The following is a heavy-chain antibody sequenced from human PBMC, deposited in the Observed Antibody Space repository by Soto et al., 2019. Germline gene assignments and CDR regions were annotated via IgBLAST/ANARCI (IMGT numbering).Heavy chain of an antibody. CDR1: GGSISSADYY. Sequence: QVQLQESGPGLVKPSQTLSLTCNVSGGSISSADYYWSWLRQPPGKGLEWIGYVYYGGSTFYNPSLKSRVNILEDTSKNQFSLRLTSLTAADTAVYYCARLDIVTKRWFDPWGRGTLVTVSS. V-gene: IGHV4-30-4*01. CDR3: ARLDIVTKRWFDP. CDR2: VYYGGST. D-gene: IGHD2-2*03. J-gene: IGHJ5*02.